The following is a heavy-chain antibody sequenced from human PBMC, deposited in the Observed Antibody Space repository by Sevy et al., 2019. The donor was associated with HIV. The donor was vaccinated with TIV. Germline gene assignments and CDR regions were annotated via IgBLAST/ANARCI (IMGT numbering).Heavy chain of an antibody. V-gene: IGHV4-39*01. J-gene: IGHJ5*02. CDR3: ARHIGDCGGDCYLGYNWFDP. CDR1: GGSISSSSYY. Sequence: SETLSLTCTVSGGSISSSSYYWGWIRQPPGKGLEWSGSIYYSGSTYYNPSLKSRVTISVDTSKNQFSLKLSSVTAAETAVYYCARHIGDCGGDCYLGYNWFDPWGQGTLVTVSS. CDR2: IYYSGST. D-gene: IGHD2-21*01.